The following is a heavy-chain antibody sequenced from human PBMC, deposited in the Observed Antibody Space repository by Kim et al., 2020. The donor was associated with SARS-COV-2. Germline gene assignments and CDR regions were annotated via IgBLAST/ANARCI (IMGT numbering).Heavy chain of an antibody. D-gene: IGHD1-26*01. CDR2: ISGGSEAA. V-gene: IGHV3-23*01. CDR3: AKYRCSLISYSNDYF. CDR1: GFDFSTYA. J-gene: IGHJ4*01. Sequence: GGSLRLSCSASGFDFSTYAMNWVRHTPGKGLEWVAVISGGSEAAYYGDSVRGRFAISRDNSRGTVYLQMDSLRGEDSAHYYCAKYRCSLISYSNDYF.